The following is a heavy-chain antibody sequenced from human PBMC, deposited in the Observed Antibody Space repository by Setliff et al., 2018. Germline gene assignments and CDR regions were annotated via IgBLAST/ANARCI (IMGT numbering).Heavy chain of an antibody. Sequence: PSETLSLTCAVSGYSISSGYYWGWIRQPPGKGLEWIGSIYHSGSTYYNPSLKSRVTISVDTSKNQFSLEVTSVTAADTALYYCTVYNTGSSKDHYWGQGTPVTVSS. CDR2: IYHSGST. D-gene: IGHD2-8*02. V-gene: IGHV4-38-2*01. CDR3: TVYNTGSSKDHY. CDR1: GYSISSGYY. J-gene: IGHJ4*02.